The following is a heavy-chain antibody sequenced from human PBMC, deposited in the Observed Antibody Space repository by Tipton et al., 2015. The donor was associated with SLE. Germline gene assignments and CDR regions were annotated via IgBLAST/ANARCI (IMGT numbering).Heavy chain of an antibody. J-gene: IGHJ1*01. V-gene: IGHV4-39*07. Sequence: TLSLTCTDSGGSISSSSYYWGWIRQPPGKGLEWIGSIYYSGSTYYNPSLKSRVTISVDTSKNQFSLKLSSVTAADTAVYYCARVSGGYKACFQHWGQGTLVPVSS. CDR3: ARVSGGYKACFQH. CDR2: IYYSGST. D-gene: IGHD1-26*01. CDR1: GGSISSSSYY.